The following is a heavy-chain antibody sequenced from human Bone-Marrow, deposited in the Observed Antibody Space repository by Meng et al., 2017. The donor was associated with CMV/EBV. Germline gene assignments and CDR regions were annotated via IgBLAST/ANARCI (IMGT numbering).Heavy chain of an antibody. V-gene: IGHV1-18*01. J-gene: IGHJ6*02. CDR2: ISAYNGNT. CDR1: GYTFTSYD. D-gene: IGHD1-26*01. CDR3: ARDAVGATAHRGFYYYYYGMDV. Sequence: ASVKVSCKASGYTFTSYDINWVRQAPGQGLEWMGWISAYNGNTNYAQKLQGRVTMTTDTSTNTAYMELRSLRSDDTAVYYCARDAVGATAHRGFYYYYYGMDVWGQGTTVTVSS.